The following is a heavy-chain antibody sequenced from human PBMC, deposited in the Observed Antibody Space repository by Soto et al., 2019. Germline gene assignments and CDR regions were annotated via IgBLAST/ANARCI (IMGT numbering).Heavy chain of an antibody. CDR1: GGSFSGYY. V-gene: IGHV4-34*01. CDR2: INHSGST. D-gene: IGHD2-21*01. Sequence: SETLSLTCAVYGGSFSGYYWSWIRQPPGKGLEWIGEINHSGSTNYNPSLKSRVTISVDTSKNQFSLKLSSVTAADTAVYYCARGLSRGDSPVWFDPWGQGTLVTVSS. J-gene: IGHJ5*02. CDR3: ARGLSRGDSPVWFDP.